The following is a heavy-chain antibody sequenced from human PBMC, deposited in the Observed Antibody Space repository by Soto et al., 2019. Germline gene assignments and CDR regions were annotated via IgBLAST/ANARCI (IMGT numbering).Heavy chain of an antibody. V-gene: IGHV3-33*01. CDR3: ARDGYYYDSSGLDY. CDR1: GFTFSSYG. CDR2: IWYDGSNK. D-gene: IGHD3-22*01. Sequence: QVQLVESGGGVVQPGRSLRLSCAASGFTFSSYGMHWVRQAPGKGLEWVAVIWYDGSNKYYADSVKGRFTISRDNSKNTLYLQMNSLRAEDTAVYYCARDGYYYDSSGLDYWGQGTLVTVSS. J-gene: IGHJ4*02.